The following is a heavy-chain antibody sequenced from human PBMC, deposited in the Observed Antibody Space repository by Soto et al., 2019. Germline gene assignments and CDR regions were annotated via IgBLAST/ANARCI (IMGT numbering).Heavy chain of an antibody. J-gene: IGHJ4*02. D-gene: IGHD2-15*01. CDR3: AKWYCSGGSCYSGLFDY. V-gene: IGHV3-23*01. CDR2: ISGSGGST. Sequence: PGGSLRLSCAASGFTFSSYAMSWVRQAPGKGLEWVSAISGSGGSTYYADSAKGRFTISRDNSKNTLYLQMNSLRAEDTAVYYCAKWYCSGGSCYSGLFDYWGQGTLVTVSS. CDR1: GFTFSSYA.